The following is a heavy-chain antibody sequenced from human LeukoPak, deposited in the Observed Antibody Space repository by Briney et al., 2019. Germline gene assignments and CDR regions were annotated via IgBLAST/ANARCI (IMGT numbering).Heavy chain of an antibody. CDR3: ARSARSEDYDFWSGYLPN. Sequence: GGSLRLSCAASGFTFSDYYMYWVRQAPGKGLEWLSYISYSGNTIYYADSVKGRFTISRDNAQNSLYLQINSLRAEDTAMYYCARSARSEDYDFWSGYLPNWGQGTLVTVPS. D-gene: IGHD3-3*01. CDR2: ISYSGNTI. V-gene: IGHV3-11*04. J-gene: IGHJ4*02. CDR1: GFTFSDYY.